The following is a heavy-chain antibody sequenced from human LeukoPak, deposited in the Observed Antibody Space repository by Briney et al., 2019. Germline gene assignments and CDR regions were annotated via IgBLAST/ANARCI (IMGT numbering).Heavy chain of an antibody. CDR2: ISGSGGST. Sequence: GGSLRLSCAASGFTFSSYAMSWVRQAPGKGLEWVSAISGSGGSTYYADSVKGRFTISRDNSKNTLYLQMNSLRAEDTAVYYCAKDHGRDYYGSGRYDYWGQGTLVTVSS. D-gene: IGHD3-10*01. V-gene: IGHV3-23*01. CDR1: GFTFSSYA. J-gene: IGHJ4*02. CDR3: AKDHGRDYYGSGRYDY.